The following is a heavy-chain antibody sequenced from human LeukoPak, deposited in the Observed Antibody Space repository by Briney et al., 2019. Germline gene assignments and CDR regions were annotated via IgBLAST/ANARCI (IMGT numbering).Heavy chain of an antibody. CDR3: ARDRDYSNTERGFEY. CDR2: INPNSGET. V-gene: IGHV1-2*02. D-gene: IGHD4-11*01. J-gene: IGHJ4*02. Sequence: EASVKVSCKTSGYTFTDYYIHWVRQAPGQGLEWMGWINPNSGETNSAQKFQGRVTMTGDTSISTAYMELRRVTSDDTAVYYCARDRDYSNTERGFEYWGQGTLVTVSS. CDR1: GYTFTDYY.